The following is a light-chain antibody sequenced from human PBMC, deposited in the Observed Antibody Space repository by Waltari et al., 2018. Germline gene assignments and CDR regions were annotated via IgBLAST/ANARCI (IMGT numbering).Light chain of an antibody. CDR3: CSFAGSTTWV. Sequence: QSALTQPASVSGSPGQSITISCTGPSSDVGGYNLVPWYQQHPGKAPKLIIYEGNKWPSGVSHRFSGSKSGNTASLTISGLQAEDEADYYCCSFAGSTTWVFGGGTTLTVL. CDR1: SSDVGGYNL. V-gene: IGLV2-23*01. J-gene: IGLJ3*02. CDR2: EGN.